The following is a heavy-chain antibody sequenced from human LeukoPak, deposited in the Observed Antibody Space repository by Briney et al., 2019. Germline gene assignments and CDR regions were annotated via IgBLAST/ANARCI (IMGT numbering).Heavy chain of an antibody. Sequence: GGSLRLSCAASGFTFSSYWMHWVRQAPGKGLVWVSRINSDGSSTSYADSVKGRFTISRDNSRKTLYLQMNSLRAEDTAVYYCAKALWFGELFLDSWGQGTLVTVSS. D-gene: IGHD3-10*01. J-gene: IGHJ4*02. CDR2: INSDGSST. V-gene: IGHV3-74*01. CDR3: AKALWFGELFLDS. CDR1: GFTFSSYW.